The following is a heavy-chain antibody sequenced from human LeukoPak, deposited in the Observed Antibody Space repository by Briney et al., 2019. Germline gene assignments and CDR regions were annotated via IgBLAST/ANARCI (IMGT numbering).Heavy chain of an antibody. D-gene: IGHD6-13*01. CDR1: GFTFSSYG. Sequence: PGGSLRLSCAASGFTFSSYGMHWVRQAPGKGLEWVAFLRYDGSNKYYADSVKGRFTISRDNSKNTLYLQMNSLRAEDTAVYYCAKGSSTYSITSYWYFDLWGRGTLVTVSS. CDR2: LRYDGSNK. CDR3: AKGSSTYSITSYWYFDL. V-gene: IGHV3-30*02. J-gene: IGHJ2*01.